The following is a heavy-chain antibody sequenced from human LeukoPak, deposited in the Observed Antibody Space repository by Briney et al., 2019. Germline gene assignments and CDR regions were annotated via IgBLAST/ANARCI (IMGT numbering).Heavy chain of an antibody. CDR2: IYHSGST. J-gene: IGHJ4*02. D-gene: IGHD1-1*01. Sequence: PSETLSLTCTVSGGSISSGGYYWRWVRQPPGKGLERIGYIYHSGSTYYNPSLKSRVTISVDRSKNQFSLKLSSVTAADTAVYYCASQIGTTGTDPPDYWGQGTLVTVSS. CDR1: GGSISSGGYY. V-gene: IGHV4-30-2*01. CDR3: ASQIGTTGTDPPDY.